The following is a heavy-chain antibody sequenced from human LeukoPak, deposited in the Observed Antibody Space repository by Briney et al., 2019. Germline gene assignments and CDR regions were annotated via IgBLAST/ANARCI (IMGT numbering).Heavy chain of an antibody. Sequence: GGSLRLSCAASGFTFSSYAMSWVRQAPGKGLEWVSAISGSGGSTCYADPVKGRFTISRDNSKNTLCLQMNSLRAEDTAVYYCAKATSGGYDYGDYDALSHWGQGTLVTVSS. V-gene: IGHV3-23*01. D-gene: IGHD4-17*01. CDR3: AKATSGGYDYGDYDALSH. CDR2: ISGSGGST. J-gene: IGHJ4*02. CDR1: GFTFSSYA.